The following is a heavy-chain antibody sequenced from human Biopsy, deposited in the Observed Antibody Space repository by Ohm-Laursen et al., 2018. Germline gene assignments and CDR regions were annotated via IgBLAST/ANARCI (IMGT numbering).Heavy chain of an antibody. CDR2: IIPMFGTA. CDR3: AKGQDLTAGAEYFQY. D-gene: IGHD3-9*01. J-gene: IGHJ1*01. Sequence: SSVKVSCKASGGTFINYAISWVRQAPGQGLEWMGGIIPMFGTANYAQMFQGRVTISADESTSTSYMELSSLTTEDTAIYYCAKGQDLTAGAEYFQYWGQGALITVSS. CDR1: GGTFINYA. V-gene: IGHV1-69*01.